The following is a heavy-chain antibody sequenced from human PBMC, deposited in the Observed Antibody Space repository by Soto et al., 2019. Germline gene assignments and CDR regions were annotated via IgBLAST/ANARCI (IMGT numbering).Heavy chain of an antibody. V-gene: IGHV1-2*04. CDR1: GYTFTGYY. J-gene: IGHJ6*02. D-gene: IGHD6-19*01. CDR2: INPNSGGT. CDR3: ARDGSSGWYYYYGMDV. Sequence: ASVKVSCKASGYTFTGYYMHWVRQAPGQGLEWMGWINPNSGGTNYAQKFQGWVTMTRDTSISTAYMELSRLRSDDTAVYYCARDGSSGWYYYYGMDVWGQGTTVTVSS.